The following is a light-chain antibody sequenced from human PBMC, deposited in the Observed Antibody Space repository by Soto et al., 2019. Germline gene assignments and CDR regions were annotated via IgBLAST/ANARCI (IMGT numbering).Light chain of an antibody. CDR3: SSYTSSSLYV. CDR1: SSDVGGSNY. Sequence: QSVLTQPASVSGPPGQSITISCTGTSSDVGGSNYVSWYQQLPGKAPKLMIYDVSDRPSGVSNRFSGSKSGNTASLTISGLQAEDEADYYCSSYTSSSLYVFGTGTKVTVL. V-gene: IGLV2-14*01. CDR2: DVS. J-gene: IGLJ1*01.